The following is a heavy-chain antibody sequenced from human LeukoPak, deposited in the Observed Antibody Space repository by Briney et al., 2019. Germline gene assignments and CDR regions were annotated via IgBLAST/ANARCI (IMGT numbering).Heavy chain of an antibody. CDR3: AKDRVAGTFDY. J-gene: IGHJ4*02. D-gene: IGHD6-19*01. CDR1: GFTFSSYG. Sequence: GRSLRLSCAVSGFTFSSYGMHWVRQAPGKGLEWVAVIWYDGSNKYYADSVKGRFTISRDNSENTLHLQMNSLRAEDTAVYYCAKDRVAGTFDYWGQGTLVTVSS. V-gene: IGHV3-33*06. CDR2: IWYDGSNK.